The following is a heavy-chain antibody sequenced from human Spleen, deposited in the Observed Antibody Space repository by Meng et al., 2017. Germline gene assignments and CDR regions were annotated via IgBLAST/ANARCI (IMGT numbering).Heavy chain of an antibody. V-gene: IGHV1-2*06. Sequence: QVQLVQSGAEVKKPGDSVKVSCKPSGYTFNAYYIHWVRQAPGQGLEWMGRINPISDDTHYAQKFQGRVTMTRDTSISTAYMELSSLRSEDTAIYYCVRDEDISAAGKLFGDYWGQGTLVTVSS. CDR2: INPISDDT. J-gene: IGHJ4*02. CDR1: GYTFNAYY. CDR3: VRDEDISAAGKLFGDY. D-gene: IGHD6-13*01.